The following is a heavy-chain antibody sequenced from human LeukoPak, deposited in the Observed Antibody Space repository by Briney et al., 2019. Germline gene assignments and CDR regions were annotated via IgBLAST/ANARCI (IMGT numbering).Heavy chain of an antibody. J-gene: IGHJ5*02. D-gene: IGHD2-8*01. CDR2: IYYSGST. V-gene: IGHV4-39*01. Sequence: PSETLSLTCTVSGGSISSSSYYWGWIRQPPGKGLEWIGSIYYSGSTYYNPSLKSRVTISVDTSKNQFSLKLSSVTAADTAAYYCARRGYCTNGVCSWFDPWGQGTLVTVSS. CDR1: GGSISSSSYY. CDR3: ARRGYCTNGVCSWFDP.